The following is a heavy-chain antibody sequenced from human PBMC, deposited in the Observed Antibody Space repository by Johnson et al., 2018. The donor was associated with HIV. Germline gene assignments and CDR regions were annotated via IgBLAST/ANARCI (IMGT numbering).Heavy chain of an antibody. CDR2: ISYDGSNK. Sequence: QVQLMESGGGLVQPGGSLRLSCVVSGFTFSSYAMHWVRQAPGKGLEWVAVISYDGSNKYYADSVKGRFTISRDNSKNTLYLQMNTLRVEDTAVYYCAKDGGSSWSAFDIWGQGTMVTVS. J-gene: IGHJ3*02. CDR3: AKDGGSSWSAFDI. V-gene: IGHV3-30*04. D-gene: IGHD6-13*01. CDR1: GFTFSSYA.